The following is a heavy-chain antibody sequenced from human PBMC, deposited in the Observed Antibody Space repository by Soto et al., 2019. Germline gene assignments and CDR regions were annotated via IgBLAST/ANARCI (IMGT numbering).Heavy chain of an antibody. Sequence: EVQLLESGGDLVQPGGSLRLSCAASGFTFSSYAMSWVRQAPGKGLEWVSGISSTGDTIYYADSVKGRFTISTDISKNTLYMQMSSLRAEDTAVYSCAKTGYYVSGTRAFDMWGQGTMVTVSS. CDR3: AKTGYYVSGTRAFDM. J-gene: IGHJ3*02. V-gene: IGHV3-23*01. D-gene: IGHD3-10*01. CDR1: GFTFSSYA. CDR2: ISSTGDTI.